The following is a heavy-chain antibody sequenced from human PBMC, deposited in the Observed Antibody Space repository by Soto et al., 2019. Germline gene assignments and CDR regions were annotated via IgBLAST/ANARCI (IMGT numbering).Heavy chain of an antibody. Sequence: GASVKVSCKASGYAFTSYAMHWVRQAPGQRLEWMGWINAGNGNTKYSQKFQGRVTITRDTSASTAYMELSSLRSEDTAVYYCAREIVVGAPSDYYYYGMDVWGQGTTVTVSS. CDR1: GYAFTSYA. CDR2: INAGNGNT. V-gene: IGHV1-3*01. CDR3: AREIVVGAPSDYYYYGMDV. J-gene: IGHJ6*02. D-gene: IGHD3-22*01.